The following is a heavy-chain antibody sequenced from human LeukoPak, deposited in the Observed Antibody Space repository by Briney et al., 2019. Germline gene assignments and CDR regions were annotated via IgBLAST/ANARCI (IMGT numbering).Heavy chain of an antibody. V-gene: IGHV3-7*01. CDR1: GFIFRDYW. J-gene: IGHJ4*02. CDR2: IETDGDEK. CDR3: ARDIPSGFYTPDY. D-gene: IGHD5-12*01. Sequence: GGSLRLSCVASGFIFRDYWMSWVRQAPGMGLEWVAKIETDGDEKNYVDSVKGRSTISRDNAKNSLYLQMNSLGDEDTAVYYCARDIPSGFYTPDYWGQGTLVTVSS.